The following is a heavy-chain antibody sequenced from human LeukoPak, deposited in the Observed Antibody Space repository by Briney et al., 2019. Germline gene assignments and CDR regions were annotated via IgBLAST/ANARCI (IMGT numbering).Heavy chain of an antibody. V-gene: IGHV4-34*01. CDR1: GGSFSGYY. Sequence: SETLSLTCAVYGGSFSGYYWSWIRQPPGKGLEWIGEINHSGSTNYNPSLKSRVTISVDTSKNQFSLKLSSVTAADTAVFYCASGRGIAAAGKVSGWFDPWGQGTLVTVSS. D-gene: IGHD6-13*01. J-gene: IGHJ5*02. CDR2: INHSGST. CDR3: ASGRGIAAAGKVSGWFDP.